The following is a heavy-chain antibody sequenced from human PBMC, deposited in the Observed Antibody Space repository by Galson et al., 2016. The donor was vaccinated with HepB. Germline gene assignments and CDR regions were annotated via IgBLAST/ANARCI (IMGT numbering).Heavy chain of an antibody. D-gene: IGHD3-3*01. J-gene: IGHJ4*02. CDR2: VNPGTGNS. V-gene: IGHV1-8*01. Sequence: SVKVSCKASGYTFTTHDLSWVRQASGQGPEWLGYVNPGTGNSGYAPKFRGRVTMTRNTSIDTAYLELNSLRSEDTAIYYCARSRSLGAVILDSWGQGTVVTVSS. CDR1: GYTFTTHD. CDR3: ARSRSLGAVILDS.